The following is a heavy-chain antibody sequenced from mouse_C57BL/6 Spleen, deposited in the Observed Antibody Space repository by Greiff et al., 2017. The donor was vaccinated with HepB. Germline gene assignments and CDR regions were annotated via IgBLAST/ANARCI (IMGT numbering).Heavy chain of an antibody. D-gene: IGHD2-5*01. J-gene: IGHJ4*01. CDR3: ARGGGNSNYAMDY. CDR1: GYTFTSYW. CDR2: IDPSDSYT. V-gene: IGHV1-69*01. Sequence: QVQLQQSGAELVMPGASVKLSCKASGYTFTSYWMHWVKQRPGQGLEWIGEIDPSDSYTNYNQKFKGKSTLTVDKSSSTAYMQLSSLTSEDSAVYYCARGGGNSNYAMDYWGQGTSVTVSS.